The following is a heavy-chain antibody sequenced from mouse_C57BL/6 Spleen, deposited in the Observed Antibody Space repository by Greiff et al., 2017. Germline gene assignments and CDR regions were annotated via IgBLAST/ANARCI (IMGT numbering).Heavy chain of an antibody. CDR3: ARSLITTVVATPYFDY. CDR1: GYAFSSSW. Sequence: VQLQQSGPELVKPGASVKISCKASGYAFSSSWMNWVKQRPGKGLEWIGRIYPGDGDTNYNGKFKGKATLTADKSSSTAYMQLSSLTSEDSVVYFCARSLITTVVATPYFDYWGQGTTLTVSS. J-gene: IGHJ2*01. D-gene: IGHD1-1*01. V-gene: IGHV1-82*01. CDR2: IYPGDGDT.